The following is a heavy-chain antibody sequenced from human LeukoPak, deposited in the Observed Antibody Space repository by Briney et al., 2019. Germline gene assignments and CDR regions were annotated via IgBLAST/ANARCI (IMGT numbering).Heavy chain of an antibody. CDR1: GYNFIDYY. Sequence: GASVTVSCKTSGYNFIDYYIHWVRQAPGQGLEWVGRIDPVSGGTHYSQKFQVRVTMTRDTSISTVYMEVSGMKSDDTALYYCARAAGPYTTSRFDYWGQGTLVTVSS. D-gene: IGHD2-2*01. CDR2: IDPVSGGT. CDR3: ARAAGPYTTSRFDY. J-gene: IGHJ4*02. V-gene: IGHV1-2*02.